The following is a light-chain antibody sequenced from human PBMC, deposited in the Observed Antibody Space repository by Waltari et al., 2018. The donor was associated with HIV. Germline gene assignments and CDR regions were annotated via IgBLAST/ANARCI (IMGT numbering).Light chain of an antibody. CDR1: ALPRKY. CDR3: YSTDDSGNPLAV. J-gene: IGLJ7*01. Sequence: SYELTQPPSVSVSPGQTARITCSGDALPRKYAFWYQQKSGQAPVLVIYEDNRRPSGIPERFSGSSSGTMATWTISGAQVEDEGDYYCYSTDDSGNPLAVFGGGTQLTVL. V-gene: IGLV3-10*01. CDR2: EDN.